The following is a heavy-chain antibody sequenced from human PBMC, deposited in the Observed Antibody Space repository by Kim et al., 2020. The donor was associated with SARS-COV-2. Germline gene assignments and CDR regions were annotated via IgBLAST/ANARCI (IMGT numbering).Heavy chain of an antibody. D-gene: IGHD3-22*01. Sequence: SETLSLTCTVSGGSISSSSYYWGWIHQPPGKGLEWIGSIYYSGSTYYNPSLKSRVTISVDTSKNQFSLKLSSVTAADTAVYYCARREGDSSGYYYYYFDYWGQGTLVTVSS. CDR3: ARREGDSSGYYYYYFDY. CDR1: GGSISSSSYY. V-gene: IGHV4-39*01. CDR2: IYYSGST. J-gene: IGHJ4*02.